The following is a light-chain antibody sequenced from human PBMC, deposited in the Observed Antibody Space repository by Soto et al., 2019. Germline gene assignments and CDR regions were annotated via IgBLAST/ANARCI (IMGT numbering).Light chain of an antibody. J-gene: IGKJ2*01. CDR2: KAS. Sequence: DIQMTESPXTLXASVGXXVXXXXRXXXSXSSWLAWYQQKPGKAPKLLIYKASSLEGGIPSRFSGSGSETEFTLTISSLQPEDFATYYCQQYNSYQYTFGQGTKLEIK. V-gene: IGKV1-5*03. CDR3: QQYNSYQYT. CDR1: XSXSSW.